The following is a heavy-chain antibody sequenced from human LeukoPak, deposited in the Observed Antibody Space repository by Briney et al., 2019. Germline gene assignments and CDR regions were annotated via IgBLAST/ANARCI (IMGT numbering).Heavy chain of an antibody. CDR3: ARLAYGANYIDY. V-gene: IGHV1-18*04. J-gene: IGHJ4*02. CDR1: GYTFTSYY. Sequence: GASVTVSCKASGYTFTSYYMHWVRQAPGQGLEWMGWISAHNGNTNYAQKLQGRVTMTTAYMEMRSLRSDDTAVYYCARLAYGANYIDYWGQGTLVTVSS. D-gene: IGHD4-17*01. CDR2: ISAHNGNT.